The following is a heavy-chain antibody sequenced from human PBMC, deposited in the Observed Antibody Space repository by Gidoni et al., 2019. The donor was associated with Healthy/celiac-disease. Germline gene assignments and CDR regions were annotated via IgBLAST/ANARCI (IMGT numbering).Heavy chain of an antibody. CDR2: MNPNSGNT. V-gene: IGHV1-8*01. Sequence: QVQLVQSGAEVKQPGASVKVSCQASVYTFTSYDINWVRQATGQGLEWMGWMNPNSGNTGYAQKFQGRVTMTRNTSRSTAYMELSSLRSEDTAVYYCARGTARLQPLPGYWGQGTLVTVSS. J-gene: IGHJ4*02. CDR1: VYTFTSYD. CDR3: ARGTARLQPLPGY. D-gene: IGHD4-4*01.